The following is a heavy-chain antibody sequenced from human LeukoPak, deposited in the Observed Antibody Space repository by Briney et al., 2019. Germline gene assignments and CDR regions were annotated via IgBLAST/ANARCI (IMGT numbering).Heavy chain of an antibody. J-gene: IGHJ3*02. D-gene: IGHD3-9*01. Sequence: GGSLRLSCAASGFTVSSNYMSWVRQAPGKGLEWVSVIYSGGSTYHADSVKGRFTISRDNSKNTLYLQMNSLRAEDTAVYYCARGPILRYFDWPTPGAFDIWGQGTMVTVSS. CDR1: GFTVSSNY. CDR2: IYSGGST. V-gene: IGHV3-66*01. CDR3: ARGPILRYFDWPTPGAFDI.